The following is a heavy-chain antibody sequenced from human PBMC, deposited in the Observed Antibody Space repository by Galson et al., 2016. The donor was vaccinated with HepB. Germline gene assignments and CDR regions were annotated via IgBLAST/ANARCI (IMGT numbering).Heavy chain of an antibody. D-gene: IGHD3-16*01. CDR3: ATLYHGDLVLDH. Sequence: SVKVSCKASGYDFTEYYIHWVRQAPGKGLEWMGWMNPDTGVNKFEEECRGRITMTRDTSITPAYMELSSLRDDDTALYYCATLYHGDLVLDHWGPGTLVTVSS. CDR1: GYDFTEYY. V-gene: IGHV1-2*02. CDR2: MNPDTGVN. J-gene: IGHJ4*02.